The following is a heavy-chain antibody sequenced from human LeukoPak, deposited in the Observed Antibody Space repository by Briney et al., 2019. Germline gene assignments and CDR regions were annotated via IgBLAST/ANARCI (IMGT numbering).Heavy chain of an antibody. CDR2: IDWDDDK. D-gene: IGHD5-18*01. J-gene: IGHJ4*02. V-gene: IGHV2-70*04. CDR3: ARMNTAMGRSYFDY. CDR1: GFSLSTSGMR. Sequence: SGPALVKPTQTLTLTCTFSGFSLSTSGMRVSWIRQPPGKALEWLARIDWDDDKFYSTSLKTRLTISKDTSKNQVVLTMTNMDPVDTATYYCARMNTAMGRSYFDYWGLGTLVTVSS.